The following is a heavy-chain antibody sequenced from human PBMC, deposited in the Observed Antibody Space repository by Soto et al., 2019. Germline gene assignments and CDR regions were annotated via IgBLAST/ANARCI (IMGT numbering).Heavy chain of an antibody. CDR1: GYSVSSSDYY. J-gene: IGHJ6*02. V-gene: IGHV4-39*01. Sequence: SETLSLTCSVSGYSVSSSDYYWAWIRQPPGKGLEWIGSMLYSGLTYYNPSLKSRVTLAVDTSKNQFSVRLNSVTASDTAVYYCAPLSVSLSGPYGIHVWGQGTTVTVSS. CDR3: APLSVSLSGPYGIHV. CDR2: MLYSGLT. D-gene: IGHD2-15*01.